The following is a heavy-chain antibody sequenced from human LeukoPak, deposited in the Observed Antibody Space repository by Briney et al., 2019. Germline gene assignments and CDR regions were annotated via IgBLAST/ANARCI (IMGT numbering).Heavy chain of an antibody. D-gene: IGHD1-26*01. CDR3: ARESYSGSSSPPFDY. Sequence: SETLSLTCTVSGGSISSYYWSWIRQPAGKGLEWIGRIYTSGSTNYNPSLKSRVTMSVDTSKNQFSLKLSSVTAADTAVYYCARESYSGSSSPPFDYWGQGTLVTVSS. CDR1: GGSISSYY. CDR2: IYTSGST. J-gene: IGHJ4*02. V-gene: IGHV4-4*07.